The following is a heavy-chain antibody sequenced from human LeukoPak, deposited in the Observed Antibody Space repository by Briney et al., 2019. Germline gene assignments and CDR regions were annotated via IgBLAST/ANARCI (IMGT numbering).Heavy chain of an antibody. CDR2: ISSSSSTI. CDR3: ATYCSSTRCYRDSFEY. Sequence: GGSLRLSCAASGFTFSSYNMNWVRQAPGKGLEWVSYISSSSSTIYYADSVKGRFIISRDNAKNSLYLQMNSLSAEDTAVYYCATYCSSTRCYRDSFEYWGQGTLVTVSS. V-gene: IGHV3-48*01. CDR1: GFTFSSYN. J-gene: IGHJ4*02. D-gene: IGHD2-2*02.